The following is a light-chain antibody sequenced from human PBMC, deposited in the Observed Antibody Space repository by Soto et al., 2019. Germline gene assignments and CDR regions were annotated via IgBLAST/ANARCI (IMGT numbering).Light chain of an antibody. CDR1: SSDVGSYNY. V-gene: IGLV2-14*01. J-gene: IGLJ3*02. CDR2: EVS. Sequence: QSALTQPASVSGSPGQAITISCTGTSSDVGSYNYVYWYQQHPGKDPKLMIYEVSNRPSGVSNRFSGSKSGNTASLTISGLQGEDEANYYCSSYTSISTRVFGGGTQLTVL. CDR3: SSYTSISTRV.